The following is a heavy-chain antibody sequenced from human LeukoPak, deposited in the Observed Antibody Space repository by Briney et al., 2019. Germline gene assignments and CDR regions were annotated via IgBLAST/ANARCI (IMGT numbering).Heavy chain of an antibody. CDR3: ARQWGRYCSSTSCYNNYNYFDY. CDR2: IYYSEST. V-gene: IGHV4-39*01. D-gene: IGHD2-2*02. J-gene: IGHJ4*02. CDR1: GGSISSSSYY. Sequence: SETLSLTCTVSGGSISSSSYYCGWIRQPPGKGLEWIGSIYYSESTYYNPSLKSRVSISVDTSQNQCSLKLSSVTAADPAVYYCARQWGRYCSSTSCYNNYNYFDYWGQGTLVTVSS.